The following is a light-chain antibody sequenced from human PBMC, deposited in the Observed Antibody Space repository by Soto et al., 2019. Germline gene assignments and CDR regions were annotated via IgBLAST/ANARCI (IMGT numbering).Light chain of an antibody. V-gene: IGLV2-11*01. Sequence: QSVLTQPRSVSGSPGQSVTISCTGSSSDVGAYDYVSWYQHHPGKAPKLIIFDVSNRPSGVPNRFSGSKSGNTASLTISGLQPEDEADYYCSSYTTSNTRQIVFGTGTKVTVL. J-gene: IGLJ1*01. CDR1: SSDVGAYDY. CDR3: SSYTTSNTRQIV. CDR2: DVS.